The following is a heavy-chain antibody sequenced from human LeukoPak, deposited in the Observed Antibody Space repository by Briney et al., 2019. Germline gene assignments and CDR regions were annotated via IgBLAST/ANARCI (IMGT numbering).Heavy chain of an antibody. J-gene: IGHJ4*02. CDR1: GLSISGQW. V-gene: IGHV3-7*01. CDR3: GYTNNFYH. CDR2: IKHDGSEE. D-gene: IGHD3-16*02. Sequence: PGGSLRLSCVASGLSISGQWMNWVRQAPGQGVEWVANIKHDGSEEYYVDSVKGRFTISRDDGRNSVSLQMNSVRAEDTAVYYCGYTNNFYHWGQGTLVVVSS.